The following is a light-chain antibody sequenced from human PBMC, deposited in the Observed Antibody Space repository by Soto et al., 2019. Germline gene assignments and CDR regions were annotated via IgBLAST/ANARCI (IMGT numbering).Light chain of an antibody. CDR3: QAWDSSTVV. V-gene: IGLV3-1*01. Sequence: SYELTQPPSVSVSPGQTASITCSGDKLGDKYACWYQQKPGQSPVLVIYQDSKRPSGIPERFSGSKSGNTATLTISGPQAMDEADYYCQAWDSSTVVFGGGTKLTVL. CDR1: KLGDKY. J-gene: IGLJ2*01. CDR2: QDS.